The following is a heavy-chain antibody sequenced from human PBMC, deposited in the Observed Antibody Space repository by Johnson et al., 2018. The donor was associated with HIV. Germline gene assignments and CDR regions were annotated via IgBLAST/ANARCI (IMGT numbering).Heavy chain of an antibody. V-gene: IGHV3-NL1*01. D-gene: IGHD6-13*01. J-gene: IGHJ3*02. CDR1: GFTFSSYG. CDR2: IYSGGST. CDR3: ARGGYSTILDAFDI. Sequence: QVQLVESGGGVVQPGTSLRLSCAASGFTFSSYGMHWVRQAPGKGLEWVSVIYSGGSTYYSDSVKGRFTISRDNAKNSLFLQMNSLRAEDTAVYYCARGGYSTILDAFDIWGQGTMVTVSS.